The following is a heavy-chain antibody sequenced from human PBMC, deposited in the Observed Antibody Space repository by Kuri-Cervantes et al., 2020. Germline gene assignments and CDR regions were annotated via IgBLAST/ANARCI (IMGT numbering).Heavy chain of an antibody. J-gene: IGHJ6*02. CDR3: ARDAAYDFWSGYYRPLYYYGMDV. CDR2: ISYDGSNK. Sequence: GGSLRLSCAASGFTFSSCAMHWVRLAPGKGLEWVAVISYDGSNKYYADSVKGRFTISRDNSKNTLYLQMNSLRAEDTAVYYCARDAAYDFWSGYYRPLYYYGMDVWGQGTTVTVSS. CDR1: GFTFSSCA. D-gene: IGHD3-3*01. V-gene: IGHV3-30-3*01.